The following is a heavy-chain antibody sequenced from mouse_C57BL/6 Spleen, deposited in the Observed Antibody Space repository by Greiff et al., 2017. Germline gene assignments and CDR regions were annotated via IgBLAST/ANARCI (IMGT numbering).Heavy chain of an antibody. CDR2: IDPETGGT. CDR3: TRRGAQATFDY. D-gene: IGHD3-2*02. J-gene: IGHJ2*01. Sequence: VKLVESGAELVRPGASVTLSCKASGYTFTDYEMHWVKQTPVHGLEWIGAIDPETGGTAYNQKFKGKAILTADKSSSTAYMELRSLTSEDSAVYYCTRRGAQATFDYWGQGTTLTVSS. CDR1: GYTFTDYE. V-gene: IGHV1-15*01.